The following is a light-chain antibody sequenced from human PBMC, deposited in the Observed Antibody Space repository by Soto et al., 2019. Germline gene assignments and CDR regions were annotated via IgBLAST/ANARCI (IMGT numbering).Light chain of an antibody. CDR1: QSINGW. CDR2: DVS. J-gene: IGKJ5*01. CDR3: QQAYSFPIT. V-gene: IGKV1-5*01. Sequence: DIQMTQSPSTLSASVGDRVTITCRASQSINGWLAWYQQKPGKAPKLLIYDVSTLDSGVPSRFSGSASGTDFTLTINSLQPEDFATYYCQQAYSFPITFGQGTRLDI.